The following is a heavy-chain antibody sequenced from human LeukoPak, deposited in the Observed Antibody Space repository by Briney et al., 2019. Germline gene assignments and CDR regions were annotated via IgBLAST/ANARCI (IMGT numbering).Heavy chain of an antibody. J-gene: IGHJ4*02. V-gene: IGHV4-34*01. CDR3: ARGWISAGDYAY. Sequence: PSETLSLTCTVSGGSISSYYWSWIRQPPGKGLEWIGEINHSGSTNYNPSLKSRVTISVDTSKNQFSLKLSSVTAADTAVYYCARGWISAGDYAYWGQGTLVTVSS. CDR1: GGSISSYY. CDR2: INHSGST. D-gene: IGHD4-17*01.